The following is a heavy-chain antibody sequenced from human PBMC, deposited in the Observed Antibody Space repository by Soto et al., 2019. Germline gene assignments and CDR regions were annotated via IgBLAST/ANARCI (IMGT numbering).Heavy chain of an antibody. CDR2: MKEDGSEA. J-gene: IGHJ4*02. D-gene: IGHD1-1*01. V-gene: IGHV3-7*01. CDR1: GFSFFHYA. CDR3: VRHPWTAPSF. Sequence: PGGSLRLSCAASGFSFFHYAMTWVRQAPGKGLEWVANMKEDGSEAYYLASVKGRFTISRDNTENSLYLQMNSLRVEDTAMYYCVRHPWTAPSFWGQGTPVTVSS.